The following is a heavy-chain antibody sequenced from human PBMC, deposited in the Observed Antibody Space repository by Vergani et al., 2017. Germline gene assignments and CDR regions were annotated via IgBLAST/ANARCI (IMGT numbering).Heavy chain of an antibody. CDR3: ARHSTEEWLVKLGWIDP. Sequence: QLQLQESGPGLVKPSATLSPTCSVSGASIRSSNYYWGWIRPLPGKGLEWIASIYYSGSTYYNPSLKSRVTISVDTSKNQFSLKLSSVTAADTAVYFCARHSTEEWLVKLGWIDPWGQGILVTVSS. CDR1: GASIRSSNYY. D-gene: IGHD6-19*01. V-gene: IGHV4-39*01. CDR2: IYYSGST. J-gene: IGHJ5*02.